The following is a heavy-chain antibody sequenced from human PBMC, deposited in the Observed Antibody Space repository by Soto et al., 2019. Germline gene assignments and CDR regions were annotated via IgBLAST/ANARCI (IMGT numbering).Heavy chain of an antibody. CDR3: TRRIAVAGTYYFDY. V-gene: IGHV3-15*07. D-gene: IGHD6-19*01. CDR2: IKSISDGETT. CDR1: GFTFSHAW. Sequence: LLVESGGGIVQPGGSLRLSCVASGFTFSHAWMDWVRQAPGKGLEWVGRIKSISDGETTNYAASVAGRFTISRDDSKNTLFLHVNSLKTEDTDVYYCTRRIAVAGTYYFDYWGQGTLVTVSA. J-gene: IGHJ4*02.